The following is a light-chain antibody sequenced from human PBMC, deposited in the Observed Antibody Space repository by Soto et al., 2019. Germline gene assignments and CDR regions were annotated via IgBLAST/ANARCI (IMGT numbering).Light chain of an antibody. V-gene: IGKV3-20*01. CDR2: GAS. J-gene: IGKJ1*01. Sequence: EIVLTQSPGTLSLSPGERATLSCRASQSVSSSYLAWYQKKPGQAPRLLIYGASSRATGIPDRFSGSGSGTDFTLTISRLEPEDFAVYYCQQYGSSRWTVGQGTKVEIK. CDR1: QSVSSSY. CDR3: QQYGSSRWT.